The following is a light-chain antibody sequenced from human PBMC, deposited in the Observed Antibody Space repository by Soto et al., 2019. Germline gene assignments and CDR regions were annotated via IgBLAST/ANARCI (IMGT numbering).Light chain of an antibody. CDR2: WAS. CDR1: QSVLYSSNNKNY. J-gene: IGKJ1*01. V-gene: IGKV4-1*01. CDR3: QQYSNTPQS. Sequence: DIVMTQSPDSLAVSLGERATINCKSSQSVLYSSNNKNYLAWYQQKPGQPPRLLIYWASTRESGVPDRFSGSGSGTYFTLTISSLQAEDVAVYYCQQYSNTPQSFGQGTKMEIK.